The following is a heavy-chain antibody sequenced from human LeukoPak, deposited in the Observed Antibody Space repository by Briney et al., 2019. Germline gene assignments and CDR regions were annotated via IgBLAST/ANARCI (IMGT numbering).Heavy chain of an antibody. D-gene: IGHD3-10*01. CDR2: VNSDGTTT. CDR3: ARKYYGSGSVGAFDI. V-gene: IGHV3-74*01. CDR1: GFTFSSYW. J-gene: IGHJ3*02. Sequence: GGSLRLSCAASGFTFSSYWMHWVRQAPGKGLVWVSRVNSDGTTTNYADSVKGRFTISGDNAENTLYLQMNSLRAEDTAVYYCARKYYGSGSVGAFDIWGQGTMVTVSS.